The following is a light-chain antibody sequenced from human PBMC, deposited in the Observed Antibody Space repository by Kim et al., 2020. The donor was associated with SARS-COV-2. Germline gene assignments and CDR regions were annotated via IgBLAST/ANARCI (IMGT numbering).Light chain of an antibody. V-gene: IGKV3-20*01. CDR1: RAILNTY. Sequence: EIVLTQSPGTLSLSPGERATLSCRASRAILNTYLGWFQQKPGQAPRLLIYGASNRATGIPDRFSGSGSLTDFTLTINRLEPEDFAVYYCQQYGTSPYTFGEGTRLEIK. CDR3: QQYGTSPYT. CDR2: GAS. J-gene: IGKJ5*01.